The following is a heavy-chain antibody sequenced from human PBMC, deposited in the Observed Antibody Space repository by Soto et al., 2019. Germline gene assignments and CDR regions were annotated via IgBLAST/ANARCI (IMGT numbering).Heavy chain of an antibody. Sequence: SETLSLTCTVSGGSVSSGSYYWSWIRQPPGKGLEWIGYIYYSGSTNYNPSLKSRVTIPVDTSKNQFSLKLSSVTAADTAVYYCARTGANWNPKGYYFDYWGQGTLVTVSS. CDR2: IYYSGST. CDR1: GGSVSSGSYY. J-gene: IGHJ4*02. D-gene: IGHD1-1*01. CDR3: ARTGANWNPKGYYFDY. V-gene: IGHV4-61*01.